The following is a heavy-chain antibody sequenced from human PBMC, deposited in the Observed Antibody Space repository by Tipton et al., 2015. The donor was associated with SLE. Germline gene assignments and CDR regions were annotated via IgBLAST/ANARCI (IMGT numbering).Heavy chain of an antibody. D-gene: IGHD3-3*01. CDR3: AKPGGTDFWSGYWY. J-gene: IGHJ4*02. CDR2: IYSGGST. CDR1: GFTVSSNY. Sequence: GSLRLSCAASGFTVSSNYMSWVRQAPGKGLEWVSVIYSGGSTYYADSVKGRFTISRDNSKNTLYLQMNSLRAEDTAVYYCAKPGGTDFWSGYWYWGQGTLVTVSS. V-gene: IGHV3-66*02.